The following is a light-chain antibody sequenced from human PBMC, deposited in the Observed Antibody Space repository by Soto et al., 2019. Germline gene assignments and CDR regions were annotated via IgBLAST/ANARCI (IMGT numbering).Light chain of an antibody. V-gene: IGKV1-39*01. Sequence: DIQMTKSPSSLSASVGDRVTITCRASQRISTYVNWYQQKPGKAPKHLIYFTSNLQIGVSSLFSGSGSGTDFTLTISSLQPDDFATYYCQQSYSTPWTFGQGTKV. J-gene: IGKJ1*01. CDR2: FTS. CDR3: QQSYSTPWT. CDR1: QRISTY.